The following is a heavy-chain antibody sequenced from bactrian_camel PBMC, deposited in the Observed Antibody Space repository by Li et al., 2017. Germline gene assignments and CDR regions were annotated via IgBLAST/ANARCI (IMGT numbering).Heavy chain of an antibody. Sequence: VQLVESGGGTVQAGGSLTLSCAVSGYIDNHACMGWFRQAPGKEREGVASIYIGGGSTAYADSVKGRFTISRDGVNGSLDLQMNSLKPEDTGMYYCASEPRQSSCWRWRSQYNWWGQGTQVTVS. D-gene: IGHD1*01. CDR2: IYIGGGST. J-gene: IGHJ4*01. V-gene: IGHV3S1*01. CDR3: ASEPRQSSCWRWRSQYNW. CDR1: GYIDNHAC.